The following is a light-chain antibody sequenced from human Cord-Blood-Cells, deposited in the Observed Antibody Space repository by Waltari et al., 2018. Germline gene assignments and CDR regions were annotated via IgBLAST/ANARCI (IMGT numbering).Light chain of an antibody. CDR3: AAWDDSLSGPWV. Sequence: QSVLTQPPSASGTPGQRVTISCSGSSSNIGSNYVYWYQQLPGTAPKLLIYRNNRRPSGVPDRFSGSKSGTSASLASSGLRSEDEADYYCAAWDDSLSGPWVFGGGTKLTVL. V-gene: IGLV1-47*01. CDR1: SSNIGSNY. CDR2: RNN. J-gene: IGLJ3*02.